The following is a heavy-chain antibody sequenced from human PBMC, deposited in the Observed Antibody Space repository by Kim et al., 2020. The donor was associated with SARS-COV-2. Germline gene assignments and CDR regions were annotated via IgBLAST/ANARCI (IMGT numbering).Heavy chain of an antibody. V-gene: IGHV3-7*01. D-gene: IGHD3-9*01. CDR2: IKQDGSEK. J-gene: IGHJ6*02. CDR1: GFTFSSYW. CDR3: ARDPELRYFDWLLNPYLRDYYYGMDV. Sequence: GGSLRLSCAASGFTFSSYWMSWVRQAPGKGLEWVANIKQDGSEKYYVDSVKGRFTISRDNAKNSLYLQMNSLRAEDTAVYYCARDPELRYFDWLLNPYLRDYYYGMDVWGQGTTVTVSS.